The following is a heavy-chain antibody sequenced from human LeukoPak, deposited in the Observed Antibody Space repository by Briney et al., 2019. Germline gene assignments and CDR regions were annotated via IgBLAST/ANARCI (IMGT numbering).Heavy chain of an antibody. CDR1: GGSISSSSYY. J-gene: IGHJ3*02. Sequence: SGTLSVTRTVSGGSISSSSYYGGWIRRPPGKGLGWMGSIYYRGSPNYNPSLKSRVTISVDTSKNQFSLKLRSVTAADTAVYYCARVGIMITFGGVTENDAFDIWGQGTMVTVSS. CDR2: IYYRGSP. D-gene: IGHD3-16*01. V-gene: IGHV4-39*07. CDR3: ARVGIMITFGGVTENDAFDI.